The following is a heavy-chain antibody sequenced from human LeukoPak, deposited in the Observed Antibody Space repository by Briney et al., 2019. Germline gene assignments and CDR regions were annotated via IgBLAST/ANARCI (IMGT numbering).Heavy chain of an antibody. CDR3: AREDYSSGWYPTPYFDY. CDR2: IYHSGST. V-gene: IGHV4-39*07. J-gene: IGHJ4*02. Sequence: SETLSLTCTVSGGSISSSSYYWGWIRQPPGKGLEWIGSIYHSGSTYYNPSLKSRFTISVDTSKNQFSLKLSSVTAADTAVYYCAREDYSSGWYPTPYFDYWGQGTLVTVSS. D-gene: IGHD6-19*01. CDR1: GGSISSSSYY.